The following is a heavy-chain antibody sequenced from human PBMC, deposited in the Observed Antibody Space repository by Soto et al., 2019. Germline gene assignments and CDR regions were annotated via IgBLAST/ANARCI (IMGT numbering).Heavy chain of an antibody. CDR1: GGSIISGGYC. D-gene: IGHD2-2*01. CDR3: ARGHCSSTSCYYYYYYGMDV. V-gene: IGHV4-31*03. Sequence: SETLSLTCTVSGGSIISGGYCWIWIRQHPGKGLEWIGYIYYSGSTYYNPSLKSRVTISVDTSKNQFSLKLSSVTAADTAVYYCARGHCSSTSCYYYYYYGMDVWGQGTTVTVSS. J-gene: IGHJ6*02. CDR2: IYYSGST.